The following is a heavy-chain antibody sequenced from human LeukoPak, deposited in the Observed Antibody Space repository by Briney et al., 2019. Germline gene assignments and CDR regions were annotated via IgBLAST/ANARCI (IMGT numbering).Heavy chain of an antibody. CDR2: ISSSSSTI. CDR3: ARDGAVPAAMSGNSNWFDP. V-gene: IGHV3-48*01. J-gene: IGHJ5*02. Sequence: QAGGSLRLSCAASGFTFSSYSMNWVRQAPGKGLEWVSYISSSSSTIYYADSVKGRFTISRDNAKNSLYLQMNSLRAEDTAVYYCARDGAVPAAMSGNSNWFDPWGQGTLVTVSS. CDR1: GFTFSSYS. D-gene: IGHD2-2*01.